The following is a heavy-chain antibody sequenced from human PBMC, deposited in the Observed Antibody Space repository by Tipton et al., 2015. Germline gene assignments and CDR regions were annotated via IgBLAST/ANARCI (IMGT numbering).Heavy chain of an antibody. V-gene: IGHV3-23*01. Sequence: SLRLSCAASGFTFSNYAMSWVRQAPGKGLEWVSSITASGDRTYYADSVKGRFTISRDNSKKMLYLQMSSLRGEDTAVYYCARGGYCSGGRCDKNSCTDGWGPGTTVTVSS. CDR1: GFTFSNYA. J-gene: IGHJ6*02. CDR2: ITASGDRT. CDR3: ARGGYCSGGRCDKNSCTDG. D-gene: IGHD2-15*01.